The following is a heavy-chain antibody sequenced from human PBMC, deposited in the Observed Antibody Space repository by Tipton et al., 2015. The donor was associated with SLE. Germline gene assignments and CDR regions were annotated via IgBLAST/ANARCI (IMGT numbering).Heavy chain of an antibody. V-gene: IGHV1-69-2*01. CDR3: ATVTTSRRYYYMDV. CDR2: VEAETGET. D-gene: IGHD1-1*01. CDR1: GYSFSDKY. J-gene: IGHJ6*03. Sequence: VQLVQSGAEVKRPGSTVKVSCKFSGYSFSDKYIHWVRQAPGEGLEWMGLVEAETGETTYAENFRDRLTITADTSTDTTYMELRSLRSEDTAKYFCATVTTSRRYYYMDVWGKGTTVTVSS.